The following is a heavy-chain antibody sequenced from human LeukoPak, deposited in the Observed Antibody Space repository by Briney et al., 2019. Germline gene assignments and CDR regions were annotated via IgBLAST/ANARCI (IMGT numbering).Heavy chain of an antibody. CDR3: ARVAGGDWYYFDF. J-gene: IGHJ4*02. CDR2: INLYSGGT. Sequence: ASVTVSCKAFAYTFTFYYMHGVRQPPGQGLDGMGWINLYSGGTHYAQKFQGRVTMTMDTSINAAYMELSRLGSDDTAVYYCARVAGGDWYYFDFWGQGSLVTVSS. D-gene: IGHD2-21*02. CDR1: AYTFTFYY. V-gene: IGHV1-2*02.